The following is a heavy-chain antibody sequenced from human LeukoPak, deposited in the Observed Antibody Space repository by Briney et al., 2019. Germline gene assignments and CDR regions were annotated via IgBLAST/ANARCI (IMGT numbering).Heavy chain of an antibody. V-gene: IGHV4-59*01. CDR3: ARVRVPDYFDY. CDR1: GGSISSYY. CDR2: IYHSGST. Sequence: NPSETLSLTCTVSGGSISSYYWSWIRQPPGKGLEWIGYIYHSGSTNYNPSLKSRVTISVDTSKNQFSLKLSSVTAADAAVYYCARVRVPDYFDYWGQGTLVTVSS. D-gene: IGHD2-2*01. J-gene: IGHJ4*02.